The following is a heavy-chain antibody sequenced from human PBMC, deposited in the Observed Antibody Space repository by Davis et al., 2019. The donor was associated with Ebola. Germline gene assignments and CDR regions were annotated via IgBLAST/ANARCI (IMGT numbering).Heavy chain of an antibody. Sequence: GGSLRLSCAASGFTFSSYGMHWVRQAPGKGLEWVAVIWYDGSNKYYADSVKGRFTISRDNAKNTLYLQMNSLRAEDTALYYCARVDENGDTDYWGQGTLVTVSS. D-gene: IGHD4-17*01. J-gene: IGHJ4*02. V-gene: IGHV3-33*01. CDR2: IWYDGSNK. CDR3: ARVDENGDTDY. CDR1: GFTFSSYG.